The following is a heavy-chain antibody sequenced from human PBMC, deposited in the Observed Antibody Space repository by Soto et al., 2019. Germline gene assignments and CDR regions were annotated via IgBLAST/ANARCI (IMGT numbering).Heavy chain of an antibody. CDR2: IYYSGST. D-gene: IGHD3-10*01. Sequence: SETLSLTCTVSGGSISSGGYYWSWIRQHPGKGLEWIGYIYYSGSTYYNPSLKSRVTISVDTSKNQFSLKLSSVTAADTAVYYCARGGEYYYGSGISYYFDYWGQGTLVTVSS. CDR1: GGSISSGGYY. CDR3: ARGGEYYYGSGISYYFDY. J-gene: IGHJ4*02. V-gene: IGHV4-31*03.